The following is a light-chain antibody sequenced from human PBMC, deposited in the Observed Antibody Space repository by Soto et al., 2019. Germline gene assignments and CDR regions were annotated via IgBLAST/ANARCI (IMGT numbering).Light chain of an antibody. V-gene: IGKV1-27*01. Sequence: DIQMTQSPSSLSASLGDRVTITCRASQGISNCLAWYQQKPGNVPKLLIYAASTWHSGVPSRFSGSGSGTDFTLTISSLQPEDVAAYYCQKYNSSPLTFGQGTKVEIK. J-gene: IGKJ1*01. CDR1: QGISNC. CDR3: QKYNSSPLT. CDR2: AAS.